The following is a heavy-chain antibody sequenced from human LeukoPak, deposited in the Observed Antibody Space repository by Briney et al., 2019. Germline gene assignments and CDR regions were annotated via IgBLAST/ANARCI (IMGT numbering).Heavy chain of an antibody. J-gene: IGHJ6*04. CDR3: ARGHRSGSYYIGYYYYGMDV. CDR1: VGSFTGYY. CDR2: INHSGRT. V-gene: IGHV4-34*01. Sequence: SGTLSLTCAVYVGSFTGYYSSWIPQPPGKGLEWIWEINHSGRTNYNPSLTSRVTSSVDTSKKQFSLRLSSVTAADTAVYYCARGHRSGSYYIGYYYYGMDVWGKGTTVTVSS. D-gene: IGHD3-10*01.